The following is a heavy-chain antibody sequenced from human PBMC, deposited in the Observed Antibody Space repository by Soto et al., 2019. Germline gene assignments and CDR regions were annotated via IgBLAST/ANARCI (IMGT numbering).Heavy chain of an antibody. CDR3: ATRGPMIVEEAADY. J-gene: IGHJ4*02. Sequence: GGSLRLSCAASGFTFSSYAMSWVRQAPGKGLEWVSAISGSGGSTYYADSVKGRFTISRDNSKNTLYLQMNSLRAEDTAVYYCATRGPMIVEEAADYWGQGTLVTVSS. CDR1: GFTFSSYA. CDR2: ISGSGGST. D-gene: IGHD3-22*01. V-gene: IGHV3-23*01.